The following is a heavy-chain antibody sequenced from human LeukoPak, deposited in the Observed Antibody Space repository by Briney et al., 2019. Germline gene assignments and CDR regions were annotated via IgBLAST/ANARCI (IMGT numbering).Heavy chain of an antibody. J-gene: IGHJ4*02. Sequence: ASVKVSCKASGYTFTTYAMHWVRQAPGQRLEWMGWSNARNGNTKYSREFQGRVTITRDTSASTAYMELSSLRSEDMAVYYCARGVAAAGQYYLDYWGQGTLVTVSS. V-gene: IGHV1-3*02. CDR2: SNARNGNT. CDR3: ARGVAAAGQYYLDY. CDR1: GYTFTTYA. D-gene: IGHD6-13*01.